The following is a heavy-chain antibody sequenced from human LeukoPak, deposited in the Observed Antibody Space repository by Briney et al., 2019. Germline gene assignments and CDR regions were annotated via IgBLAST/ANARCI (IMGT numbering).Heavy chain of an antibody. CDR2: INPSGGST. CDR1: GYTFTSYY. D-gene: IGHD3-10*01. V-gene: IGHV1-46*01. Sequence: ASVKVSCKASGYTFTSYYMHWVRQAPGQGLEWMGIINPSGGSTSYAQKFQGRVTITADESTSTAYMELSSLRSEDTAVYYCARAYNYYGSGSYYNAGYWGQGTLVTVSS. J-gene: IGHJ4*02. CDR3: ARAYNYYGSGSYYNAGY.